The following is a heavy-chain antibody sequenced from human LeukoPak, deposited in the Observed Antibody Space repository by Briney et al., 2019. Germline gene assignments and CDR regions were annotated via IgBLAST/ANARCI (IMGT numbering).Heavy chain of an antibody. Sequence: GGSLRLSCAASRFTFSDYYMSWIRQAPGKGLEWVSYISSSGTTIYYADSVKGRFTISRDNAKNSLYLQMNGLRAEDTAVYYCARGVLRYFDWLSPDAFDIWGQGTMVTVSS. CDR1: RFTFSDYY. J-gene: IGHJ3*02. CDR2: ISSSGTTI. CDR3: ARGVLRYFDWLSPDAFDI. D-gene: IGHD3-9*01. V-gene: IGHV3-11*04.